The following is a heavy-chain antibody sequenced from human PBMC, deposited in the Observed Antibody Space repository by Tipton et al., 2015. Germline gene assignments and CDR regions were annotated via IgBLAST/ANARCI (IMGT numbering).Heavy chain of an antibody. CDR2: IYYSGST. D-gene: IGHD3-22*01. J-gene: IGHJ5*02. Sequence: LRLSCTVSGGSFSDYYWSWIRQSPGEGLEWIGYIYYSGSTNYNPSLRSRVAMSMDTSKNQFSLKLSSVIAADTAVYYCARASIIQGYYHDSSRYYLFNSWGQGTLVIVSA. V-gene: IGHV4-59*01. CDR3: ARASIIQGYYHDSSRYYLFNS. CDR1: GGSFSDYY.